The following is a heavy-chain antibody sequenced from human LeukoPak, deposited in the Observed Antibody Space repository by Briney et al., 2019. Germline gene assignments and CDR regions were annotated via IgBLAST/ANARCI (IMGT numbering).Heavy chain of an antibody. CDR1: GFTFSSYA. J-gene: IGHJ4*02. V-gene: IGHV3-23*01. CDR2: ISNSGGNT. D-gene: IGHD2-15*01. CDR3: VLKVRFDY. Sequence: HPGGSLRLSCAASGFTFSSYAMSWVRQAPGKGLEWVSAISNSGGNTYYADSVKGRFTISRDNSKDTLSLQMNSLRAEDTAVYYCVLKVRFDYWGQGTLVTVSS.